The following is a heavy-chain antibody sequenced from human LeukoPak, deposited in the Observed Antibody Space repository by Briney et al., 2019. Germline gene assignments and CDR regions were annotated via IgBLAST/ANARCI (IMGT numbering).Heavy chain of an antibody. CDR2: IYYSGST. CDR1: GGSISSSSYY. D-gene: IGHD5-12*01. J-gene: IGHJ4*02. CDR3: ARVRGGLRFLDY. Sequence: PSETLSLTCTVSGGSISSSSYYWGWIRQPPGKGLEWIGYIYYSGSTYYNPSLKSRVTISVDTSKNQFSLKLSSVTAADTAVYYCARVRGGLRFLDYWGQGTLVTVSS. V-gene: IGHV4-30-4*08.